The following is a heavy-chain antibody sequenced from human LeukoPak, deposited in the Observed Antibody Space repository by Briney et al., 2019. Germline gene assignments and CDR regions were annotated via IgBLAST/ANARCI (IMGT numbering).Heavy chain of an antibody. D-gene: IGHD3-22*01. J-gene: IGHJ4*02. CDR3: AKTKGYDSSGYDFDY. Sequence: PGRSLRLSCAASGFTFSSYGMHWVRQAPGKGLEWVAVISYDGSNKYCADSVKGRFTISRDNSKNTLYLQMNSLRAEDTAVYYCAKTKGYDSSGYDFDYWGQGTLVTVSS. CDR2: ISYDGSNK. V-gene: IGHV3-30*18. CDR1: GFTFSSYG.